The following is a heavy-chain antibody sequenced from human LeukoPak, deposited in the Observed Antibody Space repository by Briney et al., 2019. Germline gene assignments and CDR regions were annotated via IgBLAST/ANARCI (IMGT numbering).Heavy chain of an antibody. J-gene: IGHJ4*02. CDR1: GYSFTSYW. CDR3: ARVPSTVSHTVDY. D-gene: IGHD4-17*01. Sequence: GESLKISCKGSGYSFTSYWIGWVRQMPGKGLEWMGIIYPGDPDTRYSPSFQGQVTISADKSISTAYLQWSSLKASDTAMYYCARVPSTVSHTVDYWGQGTLVTVSS. CDR2: IYPGDPDT. V-gene: IGHV5-51*01.